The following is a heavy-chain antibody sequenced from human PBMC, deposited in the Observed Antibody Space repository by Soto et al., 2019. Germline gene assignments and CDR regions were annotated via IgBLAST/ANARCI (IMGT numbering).Heavy chain of an antibody. CDR3: ARAWGTPRDY. CDR1: GGSFSSYI. V-gene: IGHV1-8*02. CDR2: MNPNSGNT. Sequence: ASVKVSCKASGGSFSSYIVSWVRQATGQGLEWMGWMNPNSGNTGYAQKFQGRVTMTRNTSISTAYMELSSLRSEDTAVYYCARAWGTPRDYWGQGTLVTVSS. D-gene: IGHD3-16*01. J-gene: IGHJ4*02.